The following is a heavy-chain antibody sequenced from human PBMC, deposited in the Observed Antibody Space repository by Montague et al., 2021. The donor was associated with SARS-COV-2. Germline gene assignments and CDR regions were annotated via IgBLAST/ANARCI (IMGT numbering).Heavy chain of an antibody. Sequence: SETLSLTCTVSGGSISSSSYCWGWIRQPPGKGLEWIGSIYYSGSTYYNPSLKSRVTISVDTSKNQFPLKLSSATAAGTAVYYCARREDYYGSGSYPNWGQGTLVTVSS. CDR3: ARREDYYGSGSYPN. J-gene: IGHJ4*02. V-gene: IGHV4-39*01. CDR2: IYYSGST. CDR1: GGSISSSSYC. D-gene: IGHD3-10*01.